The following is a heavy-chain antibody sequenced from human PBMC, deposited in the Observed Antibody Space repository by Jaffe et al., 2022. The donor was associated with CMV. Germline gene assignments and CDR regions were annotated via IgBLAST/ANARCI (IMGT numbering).Heavy chain of an antibody. D-gene: IGHD6-19*01. Sequence: EVQLVESGGGLVKPGGSLRLSCAASGFTFSSYSMNWVRQAPGKGLEWVSSISSSSSYIYYADSVKGRFTISRDNAKNSLYLQMNSLRAEDTAVYYCARAPDRVAGASFDYWGQGTLVTVSS. V-gene: IGHV3-21*01. CDR2: ISSSSSYI. J-gene: IGHJ4*02. CDR3: ARAPDRVAGASFDY. CDR1: GFTFSSYS.